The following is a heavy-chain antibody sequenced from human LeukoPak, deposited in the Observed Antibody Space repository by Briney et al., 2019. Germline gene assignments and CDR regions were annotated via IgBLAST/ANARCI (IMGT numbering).Heavy chain of an antibody. V-gene: IGHV3-30*18. CDR1: GLIVSNNY. CDR3: AKDCRGAMSHAGYLGS. CDR2: ISYDGSNE. D-gene: IGHD3-10*01. J-gene: IGHJ4*02. Sequence: GGSLRLSCAASGLIVSNNYMSWVRQAPGKGLEWVAVISYDGSNEYHADSVKGRFTISRDNSKNTLYLQMNSLTADDTAVYYCAKDCRGAMSHAGYLGSWGQGTLVTVSS.